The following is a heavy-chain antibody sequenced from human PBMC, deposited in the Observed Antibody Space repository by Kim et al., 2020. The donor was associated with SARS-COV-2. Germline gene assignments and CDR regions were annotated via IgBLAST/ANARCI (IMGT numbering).Heavy chain of an antibody. CDR3: ANCSLSYYYGMDV. Sequence: YSPSLKSRLTITKDTSKNQVVLTMTNMDPVDTATYYCANCSLSYYYGMDVWGQGTTVTVSS. V-gene: IGHV2-5*01. D-gene: IGHD2-2*01. J-gene: IGHJ6*02.